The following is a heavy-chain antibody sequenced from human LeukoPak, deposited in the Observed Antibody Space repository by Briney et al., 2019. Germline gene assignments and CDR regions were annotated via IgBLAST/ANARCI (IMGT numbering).Heavy chain of an antibody. J-gene: IGHJ5*02. CDR3: ARGGTASFDP. CDR1: GFTFSDYW. Sequence: GGSLRLSCAASGFTFSDYWMHWVRQAPGKGLVWVSHINSDGTSTTYADSVKGRFIISRDNAKNTLYLRMNSLRAEDTAVYYCARGGTASFDPWGQGTLVTVSS. V-gene: IGHV3-74*01. D-gene: IGHD1-1*01. CDR2: INSDGTST.